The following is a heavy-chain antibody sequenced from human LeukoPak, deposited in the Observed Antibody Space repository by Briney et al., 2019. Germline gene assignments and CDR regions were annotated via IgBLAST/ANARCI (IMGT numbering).Heavy chain of an antibody. CDR2: IYYSGST. Sequence: SETLSLTCTVSGGSISTYYWSWIRQPLGKGLEWIGYIYYSGSTNNNPSLKSRVTISVDTSKNQFSLKLSSVTAADTAVYYCARNYYGSGSYYSFDYWGQGTLVTVSS. CDR1: GGSISTYY. CDR3: ARNYYGSGSYYSFDY. V-gene: IGHV4-59*01. J-gene: IGHJ4*02. D-gene: IGHD3-10*01.